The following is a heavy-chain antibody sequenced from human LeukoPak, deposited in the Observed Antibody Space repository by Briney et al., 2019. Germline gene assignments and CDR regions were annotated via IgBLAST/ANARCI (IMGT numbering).Heavy chain of an antibody. V-gene: IGHV3-48*03. CDR3: ARRKGYSDSSGYFEGSAFDI. D-gene: IGHD3-22*01. J-gene: IGHJ3*02. CDR1: GFTFSSYE. Sequence: GGSLTLSCAASGFTFSSYEMNWVRQAPGKGLEWVSYISSSGTTIYYADSVKGRFTISRDNAKNSLYLQMNSLRAEDTAVYYCARRKGYSDSSGYFEGSAFDIWGQGTMVTVSS. CDR2: ISSSGTTI.